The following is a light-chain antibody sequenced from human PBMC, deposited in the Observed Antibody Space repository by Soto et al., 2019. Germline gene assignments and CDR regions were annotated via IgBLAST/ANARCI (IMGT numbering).Light chain of an antibody. CDR1: QNVTSRY. CDR3: QQYGTSHT. Sequence: EIVLTQSPGTLSLSPGERATLSCRASQNVTSRYLAWYQQKPGQAPRLLIFGAFSRATGIPDRFSGSGSGTDFTLTISRLEPEDFAVYYWQQYGTSHTFGQGTKLE. V-gene: IGKV3-20*01. J-gene: IGKJ2*01. CDR2: GAF.